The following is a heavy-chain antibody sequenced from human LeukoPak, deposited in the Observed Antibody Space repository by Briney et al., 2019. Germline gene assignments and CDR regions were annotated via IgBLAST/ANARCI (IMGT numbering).Heavy chain of an antibody. CDR1: GGSISSYY. CDR3: ARDKRSIVGAYFDY. CDR2: IYYSGST. J-gene: IGHJ4*02. Sequence: SETLSLTCTVSGGSISSYYWSSIRQPPGKGLEWIGYIYYSGSTNYNPSLKSRVTISVDTSKNQFSLKLSSVTAADTAVYYCARDKRSIVGAYFDYWGQGTLITVSS. D-gene: IGHD1-26*01. V-gene: IGHV4-59*01.